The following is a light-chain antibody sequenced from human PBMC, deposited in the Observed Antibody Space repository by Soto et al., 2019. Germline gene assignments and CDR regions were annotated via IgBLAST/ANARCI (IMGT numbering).Light chain of an antibody. CDR3: QQRSNWPVT. J-gene: IGKJ5*01. Sequence: EIFLAQSPATLSLSPVERATLSSRTSQSVSSNLAWYQQKPGQAPRLLMYGASTRATGIPARFSGSGSGTEFTLTISSLEPEDFAVYYCQQRSNWPVTFGQGTRLEIK. CDR2: GAS. V-gene: IGKV3-11*01. CDR1: QSVSSN.